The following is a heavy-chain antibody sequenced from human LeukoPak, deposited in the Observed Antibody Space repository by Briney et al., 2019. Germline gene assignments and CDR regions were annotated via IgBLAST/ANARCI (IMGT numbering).Heavy chain of an antibody. V-gene: IGHV4-31*03. CDR3: ANAVERYGDYTAFDI. CDR2: IYHSGST. CDR1: GGSISSGGYY. D-gene: IGHD4-17*01. Sequence: KPSETLSLTCTVSGGSISSGGYYWSWIRQHPGKGLEWIGYIYHSGSTYYNPSLKRRVSISVDTSKNQFSLKLSSVTAADTAVYHCANAVERYGDYTAFDIWGQGTMVTVSS. J-gene: IGHJ3*02.